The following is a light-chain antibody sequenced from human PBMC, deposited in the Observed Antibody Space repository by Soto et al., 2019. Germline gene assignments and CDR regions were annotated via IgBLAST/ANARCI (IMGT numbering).Light chain of an antibody. CDR2: DDS. V-gene: IGLV3-21*02. CDR1: NIQSKS. J-gene: IGLJ1*01. Sequence: SSALTQPPSVSVAPGQTARITCGGNNIQSKSVHWYQQKPGQAPVLVVHDDSDRPSGIPERFSGSNSGNTATLTISRVEAGDESDYYCQLWDRSSAQYVFGTGTKATVL. CDR3: QLWDRSSAQYV.